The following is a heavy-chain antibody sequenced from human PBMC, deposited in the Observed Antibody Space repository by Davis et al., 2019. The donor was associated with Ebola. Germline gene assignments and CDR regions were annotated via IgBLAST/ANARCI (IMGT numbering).Heavy chain of an antibody. V-gene: IGHV1-69*13. CDR2: IIPIFGTA. D-gene: IGHD3-22*01. CDR1: GGTFSSYA. J-gene: IGHJ4*02. CDR3: ARAKLPTYYYDSSGYSPFDY. Sequence: SVKVSCKASGGTFSSYAISWVRQAPGQGLEWMGGIIPIFGTANYAQKFQGRVTITADESTSTAYMELSSLRSEDTAVYYCARAKLPTYYYDSSGYSPFDYWGQGTLVTVSS.